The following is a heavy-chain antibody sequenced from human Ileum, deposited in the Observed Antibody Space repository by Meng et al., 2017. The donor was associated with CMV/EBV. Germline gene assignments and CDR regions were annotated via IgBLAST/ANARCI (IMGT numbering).Heavy chain of an antibody. Sequence: ASVKVSCKASGYTFTSYYMHWVRQAPGQGLEWMGIINPNAGSTTYAQKFQGRVTMTRDTSTSTVYMELSSLRSEDTAVYYCARRPLAASYYYGMDVWGQGTTVTVSS. CDR1: GYTFTSYY. V-gene: IGHV1-46*01. J-gene: IGHJ6*02. CDR3: ARRPLAASYYYGMDV. CDR2: INPNAGST. D-gene: IGHD6-13*01.